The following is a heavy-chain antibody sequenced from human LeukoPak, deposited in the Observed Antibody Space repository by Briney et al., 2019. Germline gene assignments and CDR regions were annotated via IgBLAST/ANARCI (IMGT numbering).Heavy chain of an antibody. CDR3: ARVFKWLGYFDY. CDR1: GFTFSSYA. J-gene: IGHJ4*02. D-gene: IGHD6-19*01. Sequence: GGSLRLSCSASGFTFSSYAMHWVRQAPGKGLEYVSGISSNGGSTYYADSVKGRFTISRDNSRNTLYLQMSSLRAEDTAVYYCARVFKWLGYFDYWGQGTLVTVSS. CDR2: ISSNGGST. V-gene: IGHV3-64D*06.